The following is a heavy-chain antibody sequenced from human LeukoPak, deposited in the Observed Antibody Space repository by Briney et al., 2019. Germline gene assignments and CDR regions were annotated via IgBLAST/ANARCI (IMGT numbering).Heavy chain of an antibody. J-gene: IGHJ4*02. CDR1: GGSFIGYH. D-gene: IGHD3-22*01. V-gene: IGHV4-34*01. Sequence: SETLSLTCAVSGGSFIGYHWNWIRQSPGKGLEWIAEINHRGGTNYNPSLKSRVTISIDTPKNQFSLKLRSVTAADTAVYYCARHGPLPPGTMIVVVITPFDYWGQGTLVTVSS. CDR2: INHRGGT. CDR3: ARHGPLPPGTMIVVVITPFDY.